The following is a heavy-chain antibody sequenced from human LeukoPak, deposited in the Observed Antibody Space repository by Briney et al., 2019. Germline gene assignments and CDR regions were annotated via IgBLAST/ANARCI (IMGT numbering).Heavy chain of an antibody. CDR1: GGSISSSGYY. D-gene: IGHD1-26*01. CDR3: TRDRRWELLHAFDI. CDR2: IYYGGST. Sequence: PSETLSLTCTVSGGSISSSGYYWGWIRQPPGKGLEWIGSIYYGGSTYYNPSLKSRVIISVDTSKNQFSLKLSSVTAADTAVYYCTRDRRWELLHAFDIWGQGTMVTVSS. V-gene: IGHV4-39*02. J-gene: IGHJ3*02.